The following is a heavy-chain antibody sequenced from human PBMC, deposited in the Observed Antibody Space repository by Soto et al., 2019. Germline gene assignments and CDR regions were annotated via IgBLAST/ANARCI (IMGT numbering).Heavy chain of an antibody. Sequence: PSETLSLTCTVSGGSISSGGYYWSWIRQHPGKGLEWIGYIYYSGSTYYNPSLKSRVTISVETSKNQFSLKLSSVTAADTAVYYCAREAAGILNWFDPWGQGTLVTVSS. CDR1: GGSISSGGYY. CDR3: AREAAGILNWFDP. D-gene: IGHD6-25*01. V-gene: IGHV4-31*03. CDR2: IYYSGST. J-gene: IGHJ5*02.